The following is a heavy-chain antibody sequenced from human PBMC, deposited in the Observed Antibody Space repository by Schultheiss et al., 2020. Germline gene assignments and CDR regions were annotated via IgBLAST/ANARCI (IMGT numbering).Heavy chain of an antibody. D-gene: IGHD3-3*01. J-gene: IGHJ3*02. V-gene: IGHV3-74*01. Sequence: GGSLRLSCAASGFTFSSYWMHWVRQAPGKGLVWVSRINSDGSSTSYADSVKGRFTISRDNAKNTLYLQMNSLRAEDTAVYYCARVVGSGYYTRAFDIWGQGTMVTVSS. CDR2: INSDGSST. CDR1: GFTFSSYW. CDR3: ARVVGSGYYTRAFDI.